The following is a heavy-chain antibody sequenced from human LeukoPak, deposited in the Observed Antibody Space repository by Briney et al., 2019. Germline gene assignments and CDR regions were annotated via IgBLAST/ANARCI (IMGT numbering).Heavy chain of an antibody. D-gene: IGHD3-9*01. CDR3: ARSGDYDILTGYRYYFDY. V-gene: IGHV4-4*09. J-gene: IGHJ4*02. CDR1: GGSISSYY. CDR2: IYTSGST. Sequence: ETLSLTCTVSGGSISSYYWSWIRQPPGKGLGWIGYIYTSGSTKYNPSLKSRVTIPVDTSKHQFSLKLSSVTAADTAVYYCARSGDYDILTGYRYYFDYWGQGTLVTVSS.